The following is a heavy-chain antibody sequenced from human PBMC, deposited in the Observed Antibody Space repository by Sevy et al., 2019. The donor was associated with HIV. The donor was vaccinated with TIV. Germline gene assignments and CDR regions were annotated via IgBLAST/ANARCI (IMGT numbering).Heavy chain of an antibody. CDR3: ARVDSSGWSDY. CDR1: GYSMTSGYF. Sequence: SETLSLTCAVSGYSMTSGYFWGWIRQSPGKGLEWIGSLYHSGTTYYSPSLKSRVTLSVDTSKNQFSLKVRSVTAADTAVYYCARVDSSGWSDYWGQGNLVTVSS. V-gene: IGHV4-38-2*01. J-gene: IGHJ4*02. CDR2: LYHSGTT. D-gene: IGHD6-13*01.